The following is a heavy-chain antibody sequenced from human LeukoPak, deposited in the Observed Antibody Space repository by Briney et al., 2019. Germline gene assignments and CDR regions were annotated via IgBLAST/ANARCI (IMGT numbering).Heavy chain of an antibody. CDR3: AKFILVVIKGGYFDY. CDR2: INSDGSST. D-gene: IGHD3-22*01. Sequence: PGGSLRLSCAASGFTFSSYWMHWVRHAPGKGLVWVSRINSDGSSTSYADSVKGRFTISRDNAKNTLYLQMNCLRAEDTAVYYCAKFILVVIKGGYFDYWGQGTLVTVSS. J-gene: IGHJ4*02. V-gene: IGHV3-74*01. CDR1: GFTFSSYW.